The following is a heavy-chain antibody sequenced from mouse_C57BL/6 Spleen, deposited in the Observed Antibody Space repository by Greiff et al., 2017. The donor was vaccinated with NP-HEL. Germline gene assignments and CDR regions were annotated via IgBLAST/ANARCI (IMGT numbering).Heavy chain of an antibody. V-gene: IGHV5-12*01. CDR3: ARRDVGNYAMDY. CDR1: GFTFSDYY. Sequence: DVKLVESGGGLVQPGGSLKLSCAASGFTFSDYYMYWVRQTPEKRLEWVAYISNGGGSTYYPDTVKGRFTISRDNAKNTLYLQMSRLKSEDTAMYYCARRDVGNYAMDYWGQGTSVTVSS. J-gene: IGHJ4*01. CDR2: ISNGGGST.